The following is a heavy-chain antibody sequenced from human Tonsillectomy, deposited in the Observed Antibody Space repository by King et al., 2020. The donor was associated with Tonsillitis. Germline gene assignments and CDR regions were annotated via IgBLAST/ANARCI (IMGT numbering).Heavy chain of an antibody. V-gene: IGHV3-30*04. CDR1: GFTFSSYA. CDR3: ARDHRSFGSGSYYNPKY. Sequence: VQLVESGGGVVQPGRSLRLSCAASGFTFSSYAMHWVRQAPGKGLEWVAVISYDGSNKYYADSVKGRFTIPRDNSKNTLYLKMNSLRAEDTAVYYCARDHRSFGSGSYYNPKYWRQGPLVTVSS. J-gene: IGHJ4*02. CDR2: ISYDGSNK. D-gene: IGHD3-10*01.